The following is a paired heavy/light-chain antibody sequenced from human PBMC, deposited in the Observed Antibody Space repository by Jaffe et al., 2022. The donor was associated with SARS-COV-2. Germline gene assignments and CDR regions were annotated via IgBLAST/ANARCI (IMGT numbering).Light chain of an antibody. J-gene: IGKJ1*01. Sequence: DIQMTQSPSTLSASVGDRVTITCRASQDITGWLAWYQQKPGKAPKLLIFKASTLQSGVPSRFSGTGSGTEFVLTISGLQPDDFATYYCQQYDTYSRTWTFGQGTKVEIK. V-gene: IGKV1-5*03. CDR3: QQYDTYSRTWT. CDR2: KAS. CDR1: QDITGW.
Heavy chain of an antibody. Sequence: EVQLVESGGGSVKPGGSLRLSCAASGLPFSNVWMSWVRQAPGKGLEWVGRIKSRSGDGTTDYAAPVKGRFTISRDDSKNMLYLQMNSLRTEDTAMYYCLKTFASDSSGDYWGQGTLVTVSS. J-gene: IGHJ4*02. V-gene: IGHV3-15*01. CDR2: IKSRSGDGTT. D-gene: IGHD3-22*01. CDR3: LKTFASDSSGDY. CDR1: GLPFSNVW.